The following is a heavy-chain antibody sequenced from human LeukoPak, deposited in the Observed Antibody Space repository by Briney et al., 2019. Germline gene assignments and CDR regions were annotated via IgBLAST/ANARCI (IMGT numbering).Heavy chain of an antibody. CDR3: AKEQTSSGFFDY. V-gene: IGHV3-23*01. J-gene: IGHJ4*02. CDR2: ISGSGTRT. CDR1: GFTFTNYA. D-gene: IGHD2-2*01. Sequence: GGSLTLYCAASGFTFTNYAMSWVRQAPGKGLEWVSAISGSGTRTYYADSVKGRFTISRDNSKNTLYLQMNSLRAEDRAVYYCAKEQTSSGFFDYWGQGTLVTVCS.